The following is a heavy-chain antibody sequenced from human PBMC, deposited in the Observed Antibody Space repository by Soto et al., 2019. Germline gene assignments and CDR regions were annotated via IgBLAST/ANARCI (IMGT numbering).Heavy chain of an antibody. CDR1: GFTFSSYS. Sequence: EVQLVESGGGLVKPGGSLRLSCAASGFTFSSYSMNWVRQAPGKGLEWVSSISSSSSYIYYADSVKGRFTISRDNAKNSLYLQMNSLRAEDTAVYYCAREGGITIFGVVIINGMDVWGQGTTVTVSS. J-gene: IGHJ6*02. D-gene: IGHD3-3*01. CDR2: ISSSSSYI. CDR3: AREGGITIFGVVIINGMDV. V-gene: IGHV3-21*01.